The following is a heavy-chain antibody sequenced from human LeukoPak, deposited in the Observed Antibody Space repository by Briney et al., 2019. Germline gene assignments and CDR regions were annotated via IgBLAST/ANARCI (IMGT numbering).Heavy chain of an antibody. V-gene: IGHV3-53*01. J-gene: IGHJ4*02. Sequence: GGSLRLSCAASGFTFSSYDMHWVRQATGRGLEWVSVLYSGGSTYSPDSVKGRFTISRDNSKNTLYLQMNSLRVEDTAVYYCARGGDASPFDCWGQGTMVTVSS. CDR2: LYSGGST. CDR3: ARGGDASPFDC. CDR1: GFTFSSYD. D-gene: IGHD2-21*01.